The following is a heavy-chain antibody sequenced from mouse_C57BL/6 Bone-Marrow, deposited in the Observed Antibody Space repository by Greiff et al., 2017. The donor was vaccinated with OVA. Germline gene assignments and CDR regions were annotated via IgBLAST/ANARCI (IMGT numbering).Heavy chain of an antibody. CDR2: IWSGGST. CDR1: GFSLTSYG. Sequence: VKLQESGPGLVQPSQSLSITCTVSGFSLTSYGVHWVRQSPGKGLEWLGVIWSGGSTDYNAAFISRLSISKDNSKSHVFFKMNSLQADDTAIYYCARKGGVYDGYLDWDFDVWGTGTTVTVSS. D-gene: IGHD2-3*01. V-gene: IGHV2-2*01. CDR3: ARKGGVYDGYLDWDFDV. J-gene: IGHJ1*03.